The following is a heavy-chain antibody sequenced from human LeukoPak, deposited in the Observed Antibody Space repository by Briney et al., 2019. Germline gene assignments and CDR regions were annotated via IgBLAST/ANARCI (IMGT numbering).Heavy chain of an antibody. Sequence: SETLSLTCAVCGGSFSGYYWSWIRQPPGKGLEWIGEINHSGSTNYNPSLKSRVTISVDTSKNQFSLKLSSVTAADTAVYYCARVVITAAAGIGAFDIWGQGTMVTVSS. V-gene: IGHV4-34*01. CDR3: ARVVITAAAGIGAFDI. CDR2: INHSGST. D-gene: IGHD6-13*01. CDR1: GGSFSGYY. J-gene: IGHJ3*02.